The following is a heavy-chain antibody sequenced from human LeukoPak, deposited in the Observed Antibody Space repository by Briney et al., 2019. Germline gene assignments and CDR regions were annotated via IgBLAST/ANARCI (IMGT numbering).Heavy chain of an antibody. Sequence: SQTLSLTCTVSGGSISSGGYYWSWIRQHPGKGLEWIGYMYYSGSTYYNPSLKSRVSISVDTTKNQLSLKLSSVTAADTAVYYCARVKVGANWFDPWGQGTLVTASS. V-gene: IGHV4-31*03. D-gene: IGHD3-16*01. CDR1: GGSISSGGYY. J-gene: IGHJ5*02. CDR2: MYYSGST. CDR3: ARVKVGANWFDP.